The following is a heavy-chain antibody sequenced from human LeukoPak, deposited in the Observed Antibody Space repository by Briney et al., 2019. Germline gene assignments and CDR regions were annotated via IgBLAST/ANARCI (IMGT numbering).Heavy chain of an antibody. J-gene: IGHJ5*02. V-gene: IGHV3-30-3*01. CDR2: ISYDGSNK. D-gene: IGHD3-22*01. CDR3: ARDGRIYDSSGYWVDHWFDP. Sequence: GRSLRLSCAASGFTFSSYAMHWVRQAPGKGLEWVAVISYDGSNKYYADSVKGRFTISRDNSKNTLYLQMNSLRAEDTAVYYCARDGRIYDSSGYWVDHWFDPWGQGTLVTVSS. CDR1: GFTFSSYA.